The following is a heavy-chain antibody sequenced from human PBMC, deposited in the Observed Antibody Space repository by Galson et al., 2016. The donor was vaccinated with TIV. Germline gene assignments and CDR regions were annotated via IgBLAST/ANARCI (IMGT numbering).Heavy chain of an antibody. CDR3: VKEPFSTVLYGFDD. V-gene: IGHV3-23*01. D-gene: IGHD2/OR15-2a*01. Sequence: SLRLSCAASGFKFTDFAMDWVRQPPGKGLEWVSGITGSGGRTDYGVSVKGRFIVSRGNSKKTLYLQLNSLTADDTAVYYCVKEPFSTVLYGFDDWGQGTMVTVSS. CDR2: ITGSGGRT. CDR1: GFKFTDFA. J-gene: IGHJ3*01.